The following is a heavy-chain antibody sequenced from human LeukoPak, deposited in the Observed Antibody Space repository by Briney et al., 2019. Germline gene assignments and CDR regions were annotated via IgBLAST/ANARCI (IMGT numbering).Heavy chain of an antibody. J-gene: IGHJ4*02. CDR2: ISSGGSTI. CDR1: GFTFSDYY. Sequence: GGSLKLSCAASGFTFSDYYMSWIRQAPGKVLEGVSYISSGGSTIYYADSVKGRFTISRDNAKNSLYLQMNSLRVEDTAVYYCARTLYTSGWYFDYWGQGTLVTVSS. D-gene: IGHD6-19*01. V-gene: IGHV3-11*01. CDR3: ARTLYTSGWYFDY.